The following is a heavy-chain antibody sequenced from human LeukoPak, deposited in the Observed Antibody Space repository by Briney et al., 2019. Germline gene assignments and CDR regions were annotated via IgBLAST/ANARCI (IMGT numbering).Heavy chain of an antibody. D-gene: IGHD5-24*01. CDR1: GFTFSSYS. CDR3: ATIGMATAPFDY. J-gene: IGHJ4*02. CDR2: ISSSSSYI. V-gene: IGHV3-21*01. Sequence: GGSLRLSCAASGFTFSSYSMNWVRQAPGKGLEWVSSISSSSSYIYYADSVKGRFTISRDNAKNSLYLQMNSLRAEDTAVYYCATIGMATAPFDYWGQGTLVTVSS.